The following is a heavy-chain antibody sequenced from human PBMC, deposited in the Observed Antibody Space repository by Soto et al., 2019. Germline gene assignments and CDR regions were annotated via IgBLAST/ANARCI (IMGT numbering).Heavy chain of an antibody. CDR2: IWYDGSNK. Sequence: QVQLVESGGGVVQPGRSLRLSCAASGFIFSTYGMHWVRQAPGKGLEWVAVIWYDGSNKYYADSVKGRFTISRDNSKNTLYLQMNSRRAEDTAVYYCARDTTRAMVRIYYGMDVWGQGTTVTVSS. CDR1: GFIFSTYG. D-gene: IGHD3-10*01. V-gene: IGHV3-33*01. J-gene: IGHJ6*02. CDR3: ARDTTRAMVRIYYGMDV.